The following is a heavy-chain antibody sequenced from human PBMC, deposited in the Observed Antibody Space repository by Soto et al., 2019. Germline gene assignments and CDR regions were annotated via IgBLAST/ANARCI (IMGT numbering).Heavy chain of an antibody. J-gene: IGHJ6*02. V-gene: IGHV1-69*01. CDR3: ARVEWEVKRNYYYYYGMGV. Sequence: QVQLVQSGAEVKKPGSSVKVSCTASGGTFSSYAISWVRQAPGQGLEWMGGIIPIFGTANYAQKFQGRVTITADESTSTAYMELSSLRTEDTAVYYCARVEWEVKRNYYYYYGMGVWGQGTTVTVSS. CDR2: IIPIFGTA. CDR1: GGTFSSYA. D-gene: IGHD1-26*01.